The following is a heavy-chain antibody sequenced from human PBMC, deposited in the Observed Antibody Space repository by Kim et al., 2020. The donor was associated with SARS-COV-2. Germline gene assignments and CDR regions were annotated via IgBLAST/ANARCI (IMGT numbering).Heavy chain of an antibody. V-gene: IGHV3-21*01. J-gene: IGHJ6*03. CDR2: ISSSSSYI. CDR3: AREYMGRYSSSWYYYYYMDV. D-gene: IGHD6-13*01. Sequence: GGSLRLSCAASGFTFSSYSMNWVRQAPGKGLEWVSSISSSSSYIYYADSVTGRFTISRDNAKNSLYLQMNSLRAEDTAVYYCAREYMGRYSSSWYYYYYMDVWGKGTTVTVSS. CDR1: GFTFSSYS.